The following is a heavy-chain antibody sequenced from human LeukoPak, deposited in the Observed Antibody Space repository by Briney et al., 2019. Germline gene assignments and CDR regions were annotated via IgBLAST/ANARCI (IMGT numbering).Heavy chain of an antibody. CDR2: ISWNSGSI. CDR1: GFTFDDYA. J-gene: IGHJ4*02. D-gene: IGHD6-13*01. CDR3: AKSDSR. Sequence: PGGSLRLSCAASGFTFDDYAMHWVRQAPGKGLEWVSGISWNSGSIGYADSVKGRFTISRDNAKNSLYLQMNSLRAEDTALYYCAKSDSRWGQGTLVTVSS. V-gene: IGHV3-9*01.